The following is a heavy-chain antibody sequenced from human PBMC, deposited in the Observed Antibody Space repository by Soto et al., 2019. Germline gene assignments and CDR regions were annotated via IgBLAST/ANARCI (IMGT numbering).Heavy chain of an antibody. D-gene: IGHD3-10*01. CDR1: GGSINSYY. V-gene: IGHV4-4*07. Sequence: QGQLQESGPGLVKPSETLSLTCTVSGGSINSYYSSWIRQPAGQGLEWIGRIYSGGSTNYNPSLKSRLTVSVDTSKNQFSLKLTSVTAADTAVYYCARGPGGFGDFSLDYWGQGTLVTVSS. J-gene: IGHJ4*02. CDR2: IYSGGST. CDR3: ARGPGGFGDFSLDY.